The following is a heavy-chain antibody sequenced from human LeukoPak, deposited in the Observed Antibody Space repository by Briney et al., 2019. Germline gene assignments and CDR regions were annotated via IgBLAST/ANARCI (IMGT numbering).Heavy chain of an antibody. V-gene: IGHV3-23*01. CDR2: ITGSGGST. D-gene: IGHD3-3*02. J-gene: IGHJ4*02. CDR3: AKGLSIASSFFDY. Sequence: GGSLRLSCAASGFTFSSYAMSWVRQAPGKGLEWVSYITGSGGSTLYADSVKGRSTVSRDNSKNTLYLQMNSLRAEDTAVYFCAKGLSIASSFFDYWGQGTLVTVSS. CDR1: GFTFSSYA.